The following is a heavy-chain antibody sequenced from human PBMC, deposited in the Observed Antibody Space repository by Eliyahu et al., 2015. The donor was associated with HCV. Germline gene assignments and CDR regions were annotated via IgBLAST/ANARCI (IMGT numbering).Heavy chain of an antibody. D-gene: IGHD4-23*01. CDR3: ARGFLGDGGNPY. J-gene: IGHJ4*02. CDR2: INSDMSST. V-gene: IGHV3-74*01. Sequence: EVQLVESGGGLVQPGGSLRLSCAASGXTFSDXWMHWVRQAPGKGLVWVSRINSDMSSTNYADSVKGRFTISRDNAQNTLYLQMNNLRAEDTAMYYCARGFLGDGGNPYWGQGTLVTVSS. CDR1: GXTFSDXW.